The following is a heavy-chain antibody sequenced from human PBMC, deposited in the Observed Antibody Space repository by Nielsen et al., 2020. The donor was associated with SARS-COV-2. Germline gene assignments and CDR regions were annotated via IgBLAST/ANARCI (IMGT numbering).Heavy chain of an antibody. CDR2: ISYDGSNK. CDR3: ARDHGVGDYVDYYYYYGMDV. J-gene: IGHJ6*02. Sequence: GESLKISCAASGFTFSSYGMHWVRQAPGKGLEWVAVISYDGSNKYYADSVKGRFTISRDNSKNTLYLQMNSLRAEDTAVYYCARDHGVGDYVDYYYYYGMDVWGQGTTVTVSS. CDR1: GFTFSSYG. D-gene: IGHD4-17*01. V-gene: IGHV3-30*03.